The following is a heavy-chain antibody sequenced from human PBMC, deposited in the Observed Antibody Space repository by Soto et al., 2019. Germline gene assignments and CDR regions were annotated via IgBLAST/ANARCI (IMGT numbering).Heavy chain of an antibody. J-gene: IGHJ6*02. CDR3: ARAAARRRGYYYGMDV. CDR1: GFTFSSYW. D-gene: IGHD6-6*01. CDR2: IKQDGSEK. Sequence: PGGSLRLSCAASGFTFSSYWMSWVRQAPGKGLEWVANIKQDGSEKYYVDSVKGRFTISRDNAKNSLYLQMNSLRAEDTAVYYCARAAARRRGYYYGMDVWGQGTTVTVS. V-gene: IGHV3-7*03.